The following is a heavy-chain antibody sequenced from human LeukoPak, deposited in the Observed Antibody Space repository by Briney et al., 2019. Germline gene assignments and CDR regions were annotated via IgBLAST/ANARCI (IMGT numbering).Heavy chain of an antibody. Sequence: SETLSLTCTVSGGSISSYYWGWIRQPPGKGLEWIGYIYYSGSTNYNPSLKSRVTISVDTSKNQFSLKLSSVTAADTAVYYCARDRAYYDFWSGYFRVSWFDPWGQGTLVTVSS. CDR2: IYYSGST. V-gene: IGHV4-59*01. CDR1: GGSISSYY. D-gene: IGHD3-3*01. CDR3: ARDRAYYDFWSGYFRVSWFDP. J-gene: IGHJ5*02.